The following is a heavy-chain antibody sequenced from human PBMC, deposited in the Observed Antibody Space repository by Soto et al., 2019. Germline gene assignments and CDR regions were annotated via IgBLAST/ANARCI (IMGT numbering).Heavy chain of an antibody. D-gene: IGHD2-15*01. V-gene: IGHV4-30-4*01. CDR2: IYYSGST. Sequence: ALSLTCTVSGGSISMGDYYWSWIRQPKGKGLEWIGYIYYSGSTYYNPSLKSRVTISVDTSKNQFSLKLSSVTAADTAVYYCPSNPYCSGNICYSYHDYGMHVRGQATTVTLFS. J-gene: IGHJ6*02. CDR1: GGSISMGDYY. CDR3: PSNPYCSGNICYSYHDYGMHV.